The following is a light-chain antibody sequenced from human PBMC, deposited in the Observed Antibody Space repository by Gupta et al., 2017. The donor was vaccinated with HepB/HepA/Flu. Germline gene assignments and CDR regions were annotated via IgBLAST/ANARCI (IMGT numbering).Light chain of an antibody. CDR1: QSIATY. CDR3: QQGFTTPWT. Sequence: IQMPQSPSSLSASVGDRVTITCRASQSIATYLNWYQQRPGTGKAPKLLIFSAANLQSGVPSRFSGSGSGTDFSLTISNLQLEDFTTYNCQQGFTTPWTFGQGTKV. CDR2: SAA. V-gene: IGKV1-39*01. J-gene: IGKJ1*01.